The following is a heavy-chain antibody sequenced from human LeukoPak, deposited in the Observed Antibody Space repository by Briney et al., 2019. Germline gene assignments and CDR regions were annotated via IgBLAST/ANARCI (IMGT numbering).Heavy chain of an antibody. CDR3: TTGGVYGDYGDY. CDR1: GFTFSNAW. J-gene: IGHJ4*02. D-gene: IGHD4-17*01. Sequence: GGSLRLSCVASGFTFSNAWMSWVRQAPGKGLEWVGRIKSKTDGGTTDYAAPVKGRFTISRDDSKNTLYLQMNSLKTEDTAVYYCTTGGVYGDYGDYWGQGTLVTVSS. V-gene: IGHV3-15*01. CDR2: IKSKTDGGTT.